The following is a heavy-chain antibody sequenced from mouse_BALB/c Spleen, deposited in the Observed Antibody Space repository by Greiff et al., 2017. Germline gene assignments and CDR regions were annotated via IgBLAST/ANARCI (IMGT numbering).Heavy chain of an antibody. V-gene: IGHV2-6-2*01. CDR2: IWSDGST. Sequence: QVQLKQSGPDLVAPSQSLSITCTVSGFSLTSYGVHWVRQPPGKGLEWLVVIWSDGSTTYNSALKSRLSISKDNSKSQVFLKMNSLQTDDTAMYYCARHSGYYYGSRGGAMDYWGQGTSVTVSS. J-gene: IGHJ4*01. CDR3: ARHSGYYYGSRGGAMDY. CDR1: GFSLTSYG. D-gene: IGHD1-1*01.